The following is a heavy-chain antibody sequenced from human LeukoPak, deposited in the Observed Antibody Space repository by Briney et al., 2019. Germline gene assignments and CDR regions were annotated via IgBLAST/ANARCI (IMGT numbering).Heavy chain of an antibody. V-gene: IGHV4-59*01. J-gene: IGHJ4*02. CDR2: IYYSGST. CDR3: ATHPPKVCTGGSCTDY. Sequence: SETLSLTCTVSGGSIGSYSWSWIRQPPGKGLEWIGYIYYSGSTNYNPSLKSRVTISVDMSKNQFSLKLSSVTAADTAVYYCATHPPKVCTGGSCTDYWGQGTLVTVSS. D-gene: IGHD2-15*01. CDR1: GGSIGSYS.